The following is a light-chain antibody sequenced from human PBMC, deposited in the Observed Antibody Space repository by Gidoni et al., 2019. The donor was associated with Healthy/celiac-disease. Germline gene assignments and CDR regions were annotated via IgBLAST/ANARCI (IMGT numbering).Light chain of an antibody. J-gene: IGKJ4*01. CDR3: QQYDNLPLT. CDR2: DAS. CDR1: QDISNY. V-gene: IGKV1-33*01. Sequence: DIQMTQSPSSLSASVGDRVTSTCQASQDISNYLNWYQQKPGTAPKLLIYDASNLETGVPSRLSGSGSGTDFTFTISSLQPEDIATYYCQQYDNLPLTFGGGTKVEIK.